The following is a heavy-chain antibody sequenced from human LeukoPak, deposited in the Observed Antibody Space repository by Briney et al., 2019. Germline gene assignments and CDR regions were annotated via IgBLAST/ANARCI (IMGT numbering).Heavy chain of an antibody. CDR1: GFTFSSCA. CDR3: AKRGINWGPIDY. V-gene: IGHV3-23*01. J-gene: IGHJ4*02. CDR2: ISGSGDST. D-gene: IGHD7-27*01. Sequence: GGSLRLSCAASGFTFSSCAMTWVRQAPGKGLEWVSAISGSGDSTYYADSVKGRFTISRDNSKSTLFLQMYSLRAEDTAVYYCAKRGINWGPIDYWGQGTLVTVSS.